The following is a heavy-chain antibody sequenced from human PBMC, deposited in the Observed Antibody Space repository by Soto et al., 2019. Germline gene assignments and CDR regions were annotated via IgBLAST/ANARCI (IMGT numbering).Heavy chain of an antibody. CDR1: GGSISSYY. CDR2: IYYSGST. CDR3: ARSARIAARPGYFDY. J-gene: IGHJ4*02. V-gene: IGHV4-59*01. D-gene: IGHD6-6*01. Sequence: SETLSLTCTVSGGSISSYYWSWIRQPPGKGLEWIGYIYYSGSTNYNPSLKSRVTISVDTSKNQFSLKLSSVTAADTAVYYCARSARIAARPGYFDYWGQGTLVTVS.